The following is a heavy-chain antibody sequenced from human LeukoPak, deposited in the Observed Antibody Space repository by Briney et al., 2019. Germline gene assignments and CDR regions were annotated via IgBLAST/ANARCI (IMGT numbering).Heavy chain of an antibody. CDR2: ISTYSGNT. Sequence: GASVKASCKASGNTFTTYGISWVRQAPGQGLEWMGWISTYSGNTNLAQNLQGRVTMTTDTSTSTAYMELRSLRSDDTAVYYCARANGDYPDWGRGTLVTVSS. CDR3: ARANGDYPD. CDR1: GNTFTTYG. D-gene: IGHD4-17*01. V-gene: IGHV1-18*01. J-gene: IGHJ4*02.